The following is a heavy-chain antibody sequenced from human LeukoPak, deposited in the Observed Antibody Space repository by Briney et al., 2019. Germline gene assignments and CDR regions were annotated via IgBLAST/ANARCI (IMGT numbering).Heavy chain of an antibody. V-gene: IGHV3-23*01. CDR2: TSGSGGST. CDR1: GFTFSSYA. CDR3: AKDTALMTVTTYDY. D-gene: IGHD4-17*01. J-gene: IGHJ4*02. Sequence: QPGGSLRLSCAASGFTFSSYAMSWVRRAPGKGLEWVSATSGSGGSTCYADSVKGRFTISRDNSNNMLYLQMNSLRAEDTAVYYCAKDTALMTVTTYDYWGQGTLVTVSS.